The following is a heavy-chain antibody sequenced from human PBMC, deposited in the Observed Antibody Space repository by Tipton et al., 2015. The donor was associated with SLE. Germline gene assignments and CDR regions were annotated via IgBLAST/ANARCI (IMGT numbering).Heavy chain of an antibody. CDR1: GFSLDDYA. Sequence: SLRLSCAGSGFSLDDYAMYWVRQRPGKGLEWVSLISWDGRETDYADSVKGRFIISRDNRKNFLFLQMNSLRIEDAALYYCARDKYSTTPYNYGMDVWGQGTTVTVSS. CDR3: ARDKYSTTPYNYGMDV. CDR2: ISWDGRET. J-gene: IGHJ6*02. D-gene: IGHD2-2*01. V-gene: IGHV3-43*01.